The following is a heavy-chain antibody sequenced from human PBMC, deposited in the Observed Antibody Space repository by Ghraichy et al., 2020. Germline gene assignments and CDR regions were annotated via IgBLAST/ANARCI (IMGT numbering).Heavy chain of an antibody. CDR2: INPNSGGT. CDR3: AREIEALSSSSFPYYYGMDV. V-gene: IGHV1-2*04. Sequence: ASVKVSCKASGYTFTGYYMHWVRQAPGQGLEWMGWINPNSGGTNYAQKFQGWVTMTRDTSISTAYMELSRLRSDDTAVYYCAREIEALSSSSFPYYYGMDVWGQGTTVTVSS. D-gene: IGHD6-13*01. CDR1: GYTFTGYY. J-gene: IGHJ6*02.